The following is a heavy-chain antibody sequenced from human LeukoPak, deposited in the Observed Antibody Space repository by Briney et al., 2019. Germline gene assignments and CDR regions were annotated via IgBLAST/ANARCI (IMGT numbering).Heavy chain of an antibody. CDR1: GDTFGTFS. CDR3: AKFWSGYYTD. CDR2: LTPLAGTP. V-gene: IGHV1-69*06. Sequence: SVKVSCKASGDTFGTFSFNWVRQAPSEGLEWLGGLTPLAGTPNYAQKFQGRLTISADKSTSAVYLELSRLTSEDTAVYFCAKFWSGYYTDWGQGTLVSVSS. D-gene: IGHD3-3*01. J-gene: IGHJ4*02.